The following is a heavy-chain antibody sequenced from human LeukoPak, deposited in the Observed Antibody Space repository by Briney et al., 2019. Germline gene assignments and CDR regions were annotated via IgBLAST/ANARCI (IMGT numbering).Heavy chain of an antibody. V-gene: IGHV1-24*01. CDR3: ATGSGTTTLGPDWYFDL. Sequence: APVKVSCKVSRYTPTELSLHWVRQAPGKGLGWVGGFYPEDGETIYAQKFQGRVTMTEDTSTDTAYMELSSLRSEDTAVYYCATGSGTTTLGPDWYFDLWGRGTLVTVSS. D-gene: IGHD1-7*01. CDR2: FYPEDGET. CDR1: RYTPTELS. J-gene: IGHJ2*01.